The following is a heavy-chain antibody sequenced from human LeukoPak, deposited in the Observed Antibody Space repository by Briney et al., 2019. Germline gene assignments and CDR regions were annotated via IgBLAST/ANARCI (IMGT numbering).Heavy chain of an antibody. Sequence: ASVKVSCKASGGTFSSYAISWVRQAPGQGLEWMGGIIPIFGTANYAQKFQGRVTITADESTSTAYMELSSLRSEDTAVYYCASGGYNYIYYYYYGMDVWGQGTTVTVSS. CDR2: IIPIFGTA. J-gene: IGHJ6*02. CDR3: ASGGYNYIYYYYYGMDV. D-gene: IGHD5-24*01. V-gene: IGHV1-69*13. CDR1: GGTFSSYA.